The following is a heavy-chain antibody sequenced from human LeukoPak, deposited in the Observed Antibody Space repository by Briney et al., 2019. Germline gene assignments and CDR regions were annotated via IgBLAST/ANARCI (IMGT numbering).Heavy chain of an antibody. CDR3: ARGGGMVRF. CDR2: INHSGST. CDR1: GGSFSGYY. V-gene: IGHV4-34*01. J-gene: IGHJ4*02. Sequence: SENLSLTCAVYGGSFSGYYWSWIRQPPGKGLEWIGEINHSGSTNYNPSLKSRVTISVDTSKNQFSLKLSSVTAADTAVYYCARGGGMVRFWGQGTLVTVSS. D-gene: IGHD3-10*01.